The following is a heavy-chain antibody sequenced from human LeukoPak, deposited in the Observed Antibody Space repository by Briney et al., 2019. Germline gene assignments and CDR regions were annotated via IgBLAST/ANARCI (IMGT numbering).Heavy chain of an antibody. CDR1: GFTLSSYG. Sequence: GGSLRLSCAASGFTLSSYGMYWVRQAPGKGLEWVATISYDGSNTYYADSLKGRFTISRDISKNTLYLQMNSLRAEDTAVYYCSVNMGSGYRFDYWGQGTLVTVSS. J-gene: IGHJ4*02. V-gene: IGHV3-30*03. D-gene: IGHD3-22*01. CDR2: ISYDGSNT. CDR3: SVNMGSGYRFDY.